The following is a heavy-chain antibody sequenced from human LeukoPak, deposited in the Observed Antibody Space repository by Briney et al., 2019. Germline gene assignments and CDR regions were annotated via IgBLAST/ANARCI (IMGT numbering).Heavy chain of an antibody. V-gene: IGHV3-48*02. CDR3: SRRFDC. J-gene: IGHJ4*02. Sequence: GGSLRLSCAASGFTFSDYSMNWVRQAPGKGLEWVSYIDGSGDTIYYADSVKGRFTISRDNAKNSLDLQMNSPRDEDTAVYYCSRRFDCWGQGTLVTVSS. CDR1: GFTFSDYS. CDR2: IDGSGDTI.